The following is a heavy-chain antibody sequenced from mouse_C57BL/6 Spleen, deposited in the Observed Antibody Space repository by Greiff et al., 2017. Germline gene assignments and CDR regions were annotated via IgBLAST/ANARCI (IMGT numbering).Heavy chain of an antibody. CDR3: ARGYDYDEGYFGV. J-gene: IGHJ1*03. Sequence: VQLQQSGAELVKPGASVKMSCKASGYTFTSYWITWVKQRPGQGLEWIGDIYPGSGSTNYNEKFKSKATLTVDTSSSTAYMQLSSLTSEDSAVYYCARGYDYDEGYFGVWGTGTTVTVSS. CDR2: IYPGSGST. D-gene: IGHD2-4*01. CDR1: GYTFTSYW. V-gene: IGHV1-55*01.